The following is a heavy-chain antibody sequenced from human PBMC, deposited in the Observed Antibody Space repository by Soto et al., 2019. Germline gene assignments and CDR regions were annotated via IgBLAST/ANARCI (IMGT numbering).Heavy chain of an antibody. J-gene: IGHJ4*02. D-gene: IGHD3-10*01. V-gene: IGHV4-34*01. CDR3: ARGGHYYGSGSYYNPSPYYFDH. Sequence: QVQLQQWGAGLLKPSETLSLTCAVYGGSFSGYYWSWIRQPPGKGLEWIGEINHSGSTNYNPSLKSRVTISGDTSKNQFSLKLSSVTAADTAVYYCARGGHYYGSGSYYNPSPYYFDHWGQGTLVTVSS. CDR2: INHSGST. CDR1: GGSFSGYY.